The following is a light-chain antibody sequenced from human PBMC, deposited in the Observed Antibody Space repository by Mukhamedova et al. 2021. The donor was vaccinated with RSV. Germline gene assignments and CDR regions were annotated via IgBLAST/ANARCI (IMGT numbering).Light chain of an antibody. J-gene: IGLJ2*01. V-gene: IGLV2-14*04. Sequence: CTGTSSDVGGYNYVSWYQQHPGSAPKLMIFDVNSRPSGISDRFSGSKSGNTASLTISGLQAEDEADYYCSSYTSSGNLTFGGGTK. CDR3: SSYTSSGNLT. CDR2: DVN. CDR1: SSDVGGYNY.